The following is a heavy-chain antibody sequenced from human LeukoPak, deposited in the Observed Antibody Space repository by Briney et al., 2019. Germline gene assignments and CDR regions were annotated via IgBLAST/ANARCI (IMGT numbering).Heavy chain of an antibody. J-gene: IGHJ3*02. CDR1: GYTFTSYY. CDR2: MNPNSGNT. Sequence: VRVSCKASGYTFTSYYINWVRQATGQGLEWMGWMNPNSGNTGYAQKFQGRVTMTRNTSISTAYMELSSLRSEDTAVYYCARGWYSSSWLLRRDAFDIWGQGTMVTVSS. D-gene: IGHD6-13*01. V-gene: IGHV1-8*01. CDR3: ARGWYSSSWLLRRDAFDI.